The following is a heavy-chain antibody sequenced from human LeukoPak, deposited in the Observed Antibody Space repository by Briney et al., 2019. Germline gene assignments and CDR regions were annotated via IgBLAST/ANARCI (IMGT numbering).Heavy chain of an antibody. CDR1: GFIFSSYS. CDR3: ASVYSSSSVDY. V-gene: IGHV3-48*01. D-gene: IGHD6-6*01. Sequence: GGSLRLSCTASGFIFSSYSMNWVRQAPGKGLEWVSYISGSSSTIYYADSVKGRFTASRDNTKNSLYLQMNSLRAEDTAVYYCASVYSSSSVDYWGQGTLVTVSS. CDR2: ISGSSSTI. J-gene: IGHJ4*02.